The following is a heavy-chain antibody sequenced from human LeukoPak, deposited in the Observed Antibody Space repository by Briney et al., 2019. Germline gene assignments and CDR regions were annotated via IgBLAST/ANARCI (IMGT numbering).Heavy chain of an antibody. CDR3: ARYGSGSFFSFPPGMDV. CDR1: GGTFSSCA. Sequence: GASVKVSCKASGGTFSSCAISWVRQAPGQGLEWMGGIIPIFGTANYAQKFQGRVTITADESTSTAYMELSSLRSEDTAVYYCARYGSGSFFSFPPGMDVWGQGTTVTVSS. CDR2: IIPIFGTA. J-gene: IGHJ6*02. D-gene: IGHD3-10*01. V-gene: IGHV1-69*13.